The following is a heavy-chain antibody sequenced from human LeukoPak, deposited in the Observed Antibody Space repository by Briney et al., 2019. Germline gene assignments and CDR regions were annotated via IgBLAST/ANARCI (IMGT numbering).Heavy chain of an antibody. V-gene: IGHV4-59*01. CDR3: ARDLDDILFYY. J-gene: IGHJ4*02. Sequence: SETLSLACTVSGGSISSYYWSWIRQPPGKGLEWIGYIYYSGSTNYNPSLKSRVTISVDTSKNQFSLKLSSVTAADTAVYYCARDLDDILFYYWGQGTLVTVSS. CDR2: IYYSGST. CDR1: GGSISSYY. D-gene: IGHD3-9*01.